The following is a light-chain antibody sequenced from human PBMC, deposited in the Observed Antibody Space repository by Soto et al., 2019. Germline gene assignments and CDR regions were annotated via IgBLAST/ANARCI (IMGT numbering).Light chain of an antibody. J-gene: IGKJ2*01. Sequence: EVVLTQSPGTLSLSPGERATLSCRASERINNNYFAWYQQKPCQAPRLLIFGSSDRAAGIPDRFSGSGSGTDFTLTISRLEPEDSALYYCQQYGSSPPYTFGQATKLEIK. CDR1: ERINNNY. CDR2: GSS. CDR3: QQYGSSPPYT. V-gene: IGKV3-20*01.